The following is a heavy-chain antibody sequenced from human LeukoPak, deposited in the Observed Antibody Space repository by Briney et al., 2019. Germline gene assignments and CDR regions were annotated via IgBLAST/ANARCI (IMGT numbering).Heavy chain of an antibody. J-gene: IGHJ3*02. CDR2: IHTSGNT. V-gene: IGHV4-61*09. Sequence: SETLSLTCTVSGGSISSGSYCWSWIRQPAGKGLEWIGHIHTSGNTNYNSSLKSRVTLSVDTSKNQYSLKLSSVTAADTAVYYCARWVRGGYSYGSLAKTGAFDIWGQGTMVTVSS. CDR1: GGSISSGSYC. D-gene: IGHD5-18*01. CDR3: ARWVRGGYSYGSLAKTGAFDI.